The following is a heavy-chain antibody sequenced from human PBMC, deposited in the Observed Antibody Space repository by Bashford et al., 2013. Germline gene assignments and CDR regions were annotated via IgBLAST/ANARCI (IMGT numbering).Heavy chain of an antibody. J-gene: IGHJ4*02. D-gene: IGHD3-10*01. Sequence: SVKVSCKASGGTFSNYSISWVRQAPGQGLEWMGGIIPKFDIVDYAQKFQGRVTIIADKSTSTAYLELTSLRSEDTAVYFCARDRVFIAAFSGEFDNWGQGTLVTVSS. CDR1: GGTFSNYS. CDR3: ARDRVFIAAFSGEFDN. V-gene: IGHV1-69*10. CDR2: IIPKFDIV.